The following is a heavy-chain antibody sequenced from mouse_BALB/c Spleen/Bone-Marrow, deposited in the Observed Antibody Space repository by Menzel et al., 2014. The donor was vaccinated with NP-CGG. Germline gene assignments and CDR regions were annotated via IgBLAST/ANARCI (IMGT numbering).Heavy chain of an antibody. CDR1: GYTFTSYW. J-gene: IGHJ4*01. CDR2: IAPGSGST. CDR3: ARFPIYYGNYDAMDY. Sequence: DLVKPGASVKLSCKASGYTFTSYWINWIKQRPGQGLEWIGRIAPGSGSTYYNEMFKGKATLTEDTSSSKTYIQLSSLSSKDSAVYFCARFPIYYGNYDAMDYWGQGTSVTVSS. D-gene: IGHD2-1*01. V-gene: IGHV1S41*01.